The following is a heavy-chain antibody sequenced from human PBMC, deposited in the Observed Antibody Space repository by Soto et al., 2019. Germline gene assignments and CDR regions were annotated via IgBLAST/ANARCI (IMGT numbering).Heavy chain of an antibody. V-gene: IGHV4-59*01. J-gene: IGHJ4*02. D-gene: IGHD3-16*01. CDR1: GASMSDYY. CDR3: ARSGHTFVGVV. Sequence: PYETLSLTCTVSGASMSDYYGSWIRQSPGKGLEHIGYLHYSGSANYNPSLKSRVTISMDTSKNQYFLKLNSVTAADTAIYYCARSGHTFVGVVWGQGIPVTVPQ. CDR2: LHYSGSA.